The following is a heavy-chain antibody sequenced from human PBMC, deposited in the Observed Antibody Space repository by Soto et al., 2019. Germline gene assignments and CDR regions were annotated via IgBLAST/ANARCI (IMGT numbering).Heavy chain of an antibody. V-gene: IGHV1-18*01. CDR3: ASGWFGEFVYQFDY. Sequence: QVQLVQSGAEVNKPGASVEVSCKPSGYTFTSYGITWVRQAPGQGLEWMGWISAYNGNTNYAQKFQGRVTMTTDTSTSTAYMELRSLGSDDTAVYYCASGWFGEFVYQFDYWGQGTLVTVSS. CDR2: ISAYNGNT. D-gene: IGHD3-10*01. CDR1: GYTFTSYG. J-gene: IGHJ4*02.